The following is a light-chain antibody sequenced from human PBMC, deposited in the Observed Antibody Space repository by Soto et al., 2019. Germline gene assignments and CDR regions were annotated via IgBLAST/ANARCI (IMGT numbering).Light chain of an antibody. CDR3: QQYNSYPYT. Sequence: IPMTQSPSTLSASVGDRVTITCRASQSMSSWLAWYQQKPGKAPKLLIYKASSLESGVPSRFSGSGSGTEFTLTISSLQPDDFATYYCQQYNSYPYTFGQGTKLEIK. CDR1: QSMSSW. J-gene: IGKJ2*01. CDR2: KAS. V-gene: IGKV1-5*03.